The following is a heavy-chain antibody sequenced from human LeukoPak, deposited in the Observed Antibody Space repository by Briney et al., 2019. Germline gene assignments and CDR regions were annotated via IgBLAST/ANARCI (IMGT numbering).Heavy chain of an antibody. J-gene: IGHJ3*02. V-gene: IGHV1-69*05. CDR1: GGTFSSYA. CDR3: ALRPGGGSDAFDI. CDR2: IIPIFGTA. Sequence: SVKISCKASGGTFSSYAISWVRQAPGQGLEWMGRIIPIFGTANYAQKFQGRVTITTDESTSTAYMELSSLRSEDTAVYYCALRPGGGSDAFDIWGQGTMVTVSS. D-gene: IGHD2-15*01.